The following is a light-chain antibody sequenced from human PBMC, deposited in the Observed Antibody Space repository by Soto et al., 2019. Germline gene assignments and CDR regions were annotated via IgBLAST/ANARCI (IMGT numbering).Light chain of an antibody. CDR1: QTISSW. CDR3: QQSYSTPPT. J-gene: IGKJ1*01. V-gene: IGKV1-5*03. Sequence: DIRMTQSPSTLSGSVGDRVTITCRASQTISSWLAWYQQKPGKAPKLLIYKASTLKSGVPSRFSGSGSGTDFTLTISSLQPEDFATYYCQQSYSTPPTFGQGAKVDIK. CDR2: KAS.